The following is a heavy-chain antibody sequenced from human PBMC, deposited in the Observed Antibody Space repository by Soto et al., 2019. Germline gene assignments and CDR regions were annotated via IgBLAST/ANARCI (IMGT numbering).Heavy chain of an antibody. CDR3: ARDQTRSPYYYDMDV. V-gene: IGHV1-2*02. J-gene: IGHJ6*02. CDR1: GYTFTGYY. Sequence: ASVKVSCNVSGYTFTGYYMHWVRQAPGQGLEWMGWINPNSGDTNYAEKFQGRVAMTRDTSISTAYMELNSLRSDDTAVYYCARDQTRSPYYYDMDVWGQGTTVTVSS. CDR2: INPNSGDT.